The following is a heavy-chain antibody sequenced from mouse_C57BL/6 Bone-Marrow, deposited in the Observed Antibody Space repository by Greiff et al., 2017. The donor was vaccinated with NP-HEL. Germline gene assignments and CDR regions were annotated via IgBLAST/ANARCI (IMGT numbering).Heavy chain of an antibody. Sequence: EVHLVESGAELVRPGASVKLSCTASGFNIKDDYMHWVKQRPEQGLEWIGWIDPENGDTEYASKFQGKATITADTSSNTAYLQLSSLTSEDTAVYYCTRGQGYFDYWGQGTTLTVSS. CDR2: IDPENGDT. CDR3: TRGQGYFDY. V-gene: IGHV14-4*01. J-gene: IGHJ2*01. D-gene: IGHD3-3*01. CDR1: GFNIKDDY.